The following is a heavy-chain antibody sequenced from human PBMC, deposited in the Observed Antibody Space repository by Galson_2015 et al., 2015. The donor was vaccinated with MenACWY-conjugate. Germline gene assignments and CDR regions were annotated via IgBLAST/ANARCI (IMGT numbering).Heavy chain of an antibody. V-gene: IGHV3-23*01. CDR2: TSGSGGVT. Sequence: SLRLSCAASGFIFNKYAMTWIRQAPGKGLEWLSATSGSGGVTYHPDSAEGRVSIFRDNSQNTVYLQMNSLKVEDTARYYCAKGPLYDSSGFDSDYFDYWGQGTLVTVSS. CDR3: AKGPLYDSSGFDSDYFDY. D-gene: IGHD3-22*01. J-gene: IGHJ4*02. CDR1: GFIFNKYA.